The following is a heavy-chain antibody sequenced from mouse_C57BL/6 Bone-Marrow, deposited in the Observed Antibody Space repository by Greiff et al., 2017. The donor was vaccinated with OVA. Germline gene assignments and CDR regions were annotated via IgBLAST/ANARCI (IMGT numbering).Heavy chain of an antibody. V-gene: IGHV1-26*01. Sequence: VHVKQSGPELVKPGASVKISCKASGYTFTDYYMNWVKQSHGKSLEWIGDINPNNGGTSYNQKFKGKATLTVDKSSSTAYMELRSLTSEDSAVYYCAKGLHSTGYFDVWGTGTTVTVSS. CDR1: GYTFTDYY. CDR3: AKGLHSTGYFDV. J-gene: IGHJ1*03. CDR2: INPNNGGT. D-gene: IGHD2-10*01.